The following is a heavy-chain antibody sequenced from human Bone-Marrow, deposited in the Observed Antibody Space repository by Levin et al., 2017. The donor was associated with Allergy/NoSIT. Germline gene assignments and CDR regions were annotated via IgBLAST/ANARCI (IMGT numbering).Heavy chain of an antibody. V-gene: IGHV3-48*02. J-gene: IGHJ4*02. CDR3: ARPDCSGTSCYYFFDS. Sequence: GESLKISCAASGFTFSRYSMNWVRPAPGRGLEWVSYIGRSSSTISYADSVKGRFTISRDNAKNSLYLQMNSLRDEDTAVYYCARPDCSGTSCYYFFDSWGQGTLVTVSS. CDR2: IGRSSSTI. CDR1: GFTFSRYS. D-gene: IGHD2-2*01.